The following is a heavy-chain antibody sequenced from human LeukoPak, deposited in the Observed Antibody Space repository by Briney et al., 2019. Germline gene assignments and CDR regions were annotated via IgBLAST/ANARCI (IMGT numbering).Heavy chain of an antibody. Sequence: SETLSLTCTVSGGSISSYYWNWIRQPPGKGPEWIGQISFSGSTNHNPSLRSRVTISPDSSNNQLSLNLNSVTAADTAVYYCARGTSGQPNWFDPWGQGTLVTVSS. CDR2: ISFSGST. CDR1: GGSISSYY. V-gene: IGHV4-59*01. J-gene: IGHJ5*02. D-gene: IGHD2-2*01. CDR3: ARGTSGQPNWFDP.